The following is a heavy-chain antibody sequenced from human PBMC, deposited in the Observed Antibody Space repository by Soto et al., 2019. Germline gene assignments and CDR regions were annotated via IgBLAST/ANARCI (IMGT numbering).Heavy chain of an antibody. CDR3: ARERGLVSLGY. CDR2: ISYDGSNK. CDR1: GFTFSSYA. J-gene: IGHJ4*02. D-gene: IGHD3-10*01. V-gene: IGHV3-30-3*01. Sequence: QVQLVESGGGVVQPGRSLRLSCAASGFTFSSYAMHWVRQAPGKGLEWVAVISYDGSNKYYADSVKGRFTISRDNSKNTLNLQMNSLRAEDTAVYYCARERGLVSLGYWGKGTLVTVSS.